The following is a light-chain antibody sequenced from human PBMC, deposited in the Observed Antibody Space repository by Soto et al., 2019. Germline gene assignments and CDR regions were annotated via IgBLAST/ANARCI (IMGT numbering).Light chain of an antibody. CDR2: GNT. V-gene: IGLV1-40*01. CDR3: QSYDTSLSGWV. Sequence: QSVLTQPPSVSGAPGQRVTISCTGSSSNIGAYFDVHWYQQLPGTAPKLLIYGNTNRPSGVPDRFSGSKSGTSASLAITGLQAKDDADYYCQSYDTSLSGWVFGGGTKLTVL. J-gene: IGLJ3*02. CDR1: SSNIGAYFD.